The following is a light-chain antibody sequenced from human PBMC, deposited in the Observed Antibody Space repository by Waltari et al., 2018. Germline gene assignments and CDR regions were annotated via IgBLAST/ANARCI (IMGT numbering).Light chain of an antibody. J-gene: IGKJ1*01. CDR3: QQYHTYPWT. CDR1: QSISPW. CDR2: QAS. Sequence: DIQMTQSPSTLSASAGDRVTITCRASQSISPWLAWYQQKPGKAPKLLIYQASSLESGVPSTFSGSASGTDFTLTISSLQPDDFATYYCQQYHTYPWTFGQGTKVETK. V-gene: IGKV1-5*03.